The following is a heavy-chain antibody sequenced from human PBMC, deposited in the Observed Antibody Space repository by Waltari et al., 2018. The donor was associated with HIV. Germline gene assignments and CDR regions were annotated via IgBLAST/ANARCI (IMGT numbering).Heavy chain of an antibody. CDR3: ARDGGARFSSWAILGD. V-gene: IGHV3-33*01. Sequence: QVQLVESGGGVVLPGRSLRLSCAASGFPVSDYSMHWVRQAPGKGLGWVAVMLYYGDKKYDADAAKGRFTISRDNSKNTVYLQMNTLRGEDTAVYYCARDGGARFSSWAILGDWGQGTLVTVSS. J-gene: IGHJ4*02. CDR2: MLYYGDKK. CDR1: GFPVSDYS. D-gene: IGHD6-13*01.